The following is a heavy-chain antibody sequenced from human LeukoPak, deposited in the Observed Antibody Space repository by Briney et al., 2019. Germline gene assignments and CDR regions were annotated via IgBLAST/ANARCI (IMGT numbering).Heavy chain of an antibody. CDR3: AKDGQSFNSMYDYFDS. Sequence: GGSLRLSCSASGFTFRNFAISWVRQAPGKGLEWVSSIGGGDTHYADSVKGRFTISRDDSRSTVDLQMSSLRAEDTAVYYCAKDGQSFNSMYDYFDSCGQGTLVTVSS. D-gene: IGHD2-8*01. V-gene: IGHV3-23*01. CDR2: IGGGDT. J-gene: IGHJ4*02. CDR1: GFTFRNFA.